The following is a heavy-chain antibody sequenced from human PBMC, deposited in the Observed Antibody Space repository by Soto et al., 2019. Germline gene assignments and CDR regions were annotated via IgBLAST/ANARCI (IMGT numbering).Heavy chain of an antibody. Sequence: QVQLVQSGAEVKKPGASVKVSCKASGYTFTSYGISWVRQAPGQGLEWMGWISAYNGNTNYAQKLQGRVTMTTDTXRSTAYMELRSLRSDDTAVYDCAGVSGSMIGDYFDYWGQGTLVTVSS. CDR3: AGVSGSMIGDYFDY. CDR1: GYTFTSYG. CDR2: ISAYNGNT. D-gene: IGHD3-22*01. J-gene: IGHJ4*02. V-gene: IGHV1-18*01.